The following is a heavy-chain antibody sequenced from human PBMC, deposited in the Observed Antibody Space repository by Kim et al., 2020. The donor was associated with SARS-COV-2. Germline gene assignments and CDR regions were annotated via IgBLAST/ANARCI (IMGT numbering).Heavy chain of an antibody. V-gene: IGHV3-49*03. CDR2: IRSKAYGGTT. Sequence: GGSLRLSCTASGFTFGDYAMSWFRQAPGKGLEWVGFIRSKAYGGTTEYAASVKGRFTISRDDSKSIAYLQMNSLKTEDTAVYYCTRDSGWELLSDAFDIWGQGTMVTVSS. J-gene: IGHJ3*02. CDR1: GFTFGDYA. CDR3: TRDSGWELLSDAFDI. D-gene: IGHD1-26*01.